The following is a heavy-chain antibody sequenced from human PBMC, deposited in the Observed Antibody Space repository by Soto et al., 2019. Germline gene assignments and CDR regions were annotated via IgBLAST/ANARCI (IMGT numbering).Heavy chain of an antibody. V-gene: IGHV4-59*01. J-gene: IGHJ6*02. CDR2: MSYSGST. Sequence: SQTVSLTCTVSCASLRTDYWTWIPQPTARALEWVRYMSYSGSTNYHPSLRGRVTTSVDTSKNQISLKLSSVTAADTAVYYCARVCSGDRCYFHFYYGMNVWGQGTTVTVS. D-gene: IGHD2-15*01. CDR3: ARVCSGDRCYFHFYYGMNV. CDR1: CASLRTDY.